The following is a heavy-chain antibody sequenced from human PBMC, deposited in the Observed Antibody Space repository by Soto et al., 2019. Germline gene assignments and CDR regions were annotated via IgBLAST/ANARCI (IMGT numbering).Heavy chain of an antibody. D-gene: IGHD4-17*01. CDR3: VYRDFGDYFWHF. J-gene: IGHJ4*02. CDR1: GFSLTTQGVH. Sequence: QITLKESGPTLVKPTQPLTLTCTFYGFSLTTQGVHVGWIRQPQGKALEWLALIYWDDNEVYSPSLKNRLTITKDTSKPQVVLTLATVDPVDTATYYWVYRDFGDYFWHFWCQGILVNVSS. CDR2: IYWDDNE. V-gene: IGHV2-5*02.